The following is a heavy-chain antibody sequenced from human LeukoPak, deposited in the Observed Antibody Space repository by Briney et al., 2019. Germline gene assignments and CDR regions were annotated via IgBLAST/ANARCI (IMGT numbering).Heavy chain of an antibody. J-gene: IGHJ6*02. V-gene: IGHV6-1*01. Sequence: SQTLSLTCAISGDSVSSNSAAWNWIRQSPSRGLEWLGRTYYRSKWYNDYAVSVKSRITINPDTSKNQFSLQLNSVTPEDTAVYYCARDRQNYDSSGFDLLYYYYGMDVWGQGTTVTVSS. D-gene: IGHD3-22*01. CDR2: TYYRSKWYN. CDR3: ARDRQNYDSSGFDLLYYYYGMDV. CDR1: GDSVSSNSAA.